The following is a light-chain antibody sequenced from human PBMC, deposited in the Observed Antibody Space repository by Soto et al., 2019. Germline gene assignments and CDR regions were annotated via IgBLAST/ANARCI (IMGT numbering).Light chain of an antibody. J-gene: IGLJ1*01. CDR2: AVT. Sequence: QSALTQPASVSGSPGQSITISCTGTSGDVGAYDYVSWYQQHPGTAHKLLIYAVTNRPSGVSDRFSASKSGNTASMTISRLQAEDEADYYCSSYTTTNSEIFGSGTKVTVL. V-gene: IGLV2-14*03. CDR3: SSYTTTNSEI. CDR1: SGDVGAYDY.